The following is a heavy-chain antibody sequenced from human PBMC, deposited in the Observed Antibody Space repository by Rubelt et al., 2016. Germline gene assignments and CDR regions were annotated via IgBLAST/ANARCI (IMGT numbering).Heavy chain of an antibody. D-gene: IGHD3-16*02. J-gene: IGHJ4*02. V-gene: IGHV4-31*03. Sequence: GLVKPSQTLSLTCTVSGGSISSGGYYWSWIRQHPGKGLEWIGYIYYSGSTYYNPSLKSRVTISVDTSKNQFSLKLSSVTAEDTAVYYCARWYRLGELSVKDPFDYWGQGTLVTVSS. CDR3: ARWYRLGELSVKDPFDY. CDR2: IYYSGST. CDR1: GGSISSGGYY.